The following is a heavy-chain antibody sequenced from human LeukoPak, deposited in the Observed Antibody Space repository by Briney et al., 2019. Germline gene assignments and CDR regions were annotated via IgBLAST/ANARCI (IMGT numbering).Heavy chain of an antibody. CDR2: IKQDGSEK. Sequence: PGGSLRLSCAASGFTFSSYWMSWVRQAPGKGLEWVANIKQDGSEKYYVDSVKGRFTISRDNAKNSLYLQMNSLRAEDTAVYYCARDRGQYQLLAIYYYYYGMDVWGQGTTVTVSS. CDR1: GFTFSSYW. J-gene: IGHJ6*02. V-gene: IGHV3-7*01. D-gene: IGHD2-2*01. CDR3: ARDRGQYQLLAIYYYYYGMDV.